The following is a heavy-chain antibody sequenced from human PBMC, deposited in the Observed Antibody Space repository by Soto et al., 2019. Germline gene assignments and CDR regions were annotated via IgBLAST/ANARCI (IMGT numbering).Heavy chain of an antibody. V-gene: IGHV3-30*18. CDR3: AKSRVTYYYYGLDV. D-gene: IGHD5-18*01. J-gene: IGHJ6*02. CDR2: ISDDGSIQ. CDR1: GFTFSNFG. Sequence: QVQLVESGGGVVQPGRSLRLSCAASGFTFSNFGMHWVRQAPGQGLEWVALISDDGSIQYYADSVKGRFAISRDNSKNTLYVQMNSLRAEDTAVYYCAKSRVTYYYYGLDVWGQGTTVTVSS.